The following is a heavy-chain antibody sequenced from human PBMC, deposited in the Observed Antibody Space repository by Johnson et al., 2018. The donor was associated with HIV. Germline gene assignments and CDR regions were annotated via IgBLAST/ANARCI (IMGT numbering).Heavy chain of an antibody. D-gene: IGHD3-22*01. CDR1: GFTFDDYA. V-gene: IGHV3-9*01. CDR2: ISWNSGSI. J-gene: IGHJ3*02. Sequence: QLVESGGGLVQPGRSLRLSCAASGFTFDDYAMHWVRQAPGKGLEWVSGISWNSGSIGYADSVQGRFTISRDNAKNSLYLQMNSLRAEGTALYYCVKDTIYYDSGGTSGTHGFDIWGQGTMVTVSS. CDR3: VKDTIYYDSGGTSGTHGFDI.